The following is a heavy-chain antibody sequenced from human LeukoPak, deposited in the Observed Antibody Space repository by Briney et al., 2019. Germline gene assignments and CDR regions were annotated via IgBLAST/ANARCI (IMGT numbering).Heavy chain of an antibody. V-gene: IGHV3-23*01. Sequence: GGSLRLSCAASGFTFSIYVMSWVRQAPGKGLEWVSTISGSGGSTYYADSVKGRFTISRDNSKNTLYLQMNSLRAEDTAVYYCAKDGCSSTSCYVDYWGQGTLVTVSS. CDR3: AKDGCSSTSCYVDY. J-gene: IGHJ4*02. D-gene: IGHD2-2*01. CDR2: ISGSGGST. CDR1: GFTFSIYV.